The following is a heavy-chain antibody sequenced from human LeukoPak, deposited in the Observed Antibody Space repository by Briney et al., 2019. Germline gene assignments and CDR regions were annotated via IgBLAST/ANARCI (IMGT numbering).Heavy chain of an antibody. V-gene: IGHV3-23*01. Sequence: GGSLRLSCAASGFIFGEHVIHWVRQGPGKGLEWVSAISGSGGSTYYADSVKGRFTISRDNSKNTLYLQMNSLRAEDTAVYYCAKVQRYQLPRVGFDYWGQGTLVTVSS. CDR2: ISGSGGST. D-gene: IGHD2-2*01. CDR3: AKVQRYQLPRVGFDY. J-gene: IGHJ4*02. CDR1: GFIFGEHV.